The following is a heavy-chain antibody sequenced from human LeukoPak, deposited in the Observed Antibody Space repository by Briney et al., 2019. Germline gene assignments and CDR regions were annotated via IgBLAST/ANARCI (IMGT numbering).Heavy chain of an antibody. J-gene: IGHJ4*02. D-gene: IGHD3-10*01. V-gene: IGHV3-15*01. CDR1: GFTFTSAW. Sequence: GGSLRLSCVDSGFTFTSAWMSWVRQAPGKGLEWNGRIKSKTDGETTNYAEPVRGRFTISRDDSKSAVYLQMNSLKIEDTAVYYCTTDLGTYYHGSQRLIPIDYWGQGTLVTVSS. CDR2: IKSKTDGETT. CDR3: TTDLGTYYHGSQRLIPIDY.